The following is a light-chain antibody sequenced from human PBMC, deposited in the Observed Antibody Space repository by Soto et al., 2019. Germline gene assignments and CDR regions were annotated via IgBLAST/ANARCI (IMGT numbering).Light chain of an antibody. CDR1: QAVNSTY. J-gene: IGKJ3*01. CDR2: AAS. Sequence: EIVMTQSPATLSASPGERATLSCRASQAVNSTYVAWYQQKPGQAPRLLIYAASIRATGIPDRFSGSGSGTDFTLTISRLEPEDFVVYYCQHYGSSFTFGPGTKVDIK. CDR3: QHYGSSFT. V-gene: IGKV3-20*01.